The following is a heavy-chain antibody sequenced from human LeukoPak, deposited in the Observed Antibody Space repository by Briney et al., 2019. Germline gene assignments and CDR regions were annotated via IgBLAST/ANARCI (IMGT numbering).Heavy chain of an antibody. J-gene: IGHJ4*02. V-gene: IGHV5-51*01. CDR3: AWGYDSSGYYPPLFDY. D-gene: IGHD3-22*01. CDR2: IYPGDSDT. CDR1: GYSFTSYW. Sequence: GESLKISCKGSGYSFTSYWIGWVRQMPGKGLEWIGIIYPGDSDTRYSPSFQGQVTISADKSISTAYLQWSSLKASDTAMYYCAWGYDSSGYYPPLFDYWGQGTLVTVSS.